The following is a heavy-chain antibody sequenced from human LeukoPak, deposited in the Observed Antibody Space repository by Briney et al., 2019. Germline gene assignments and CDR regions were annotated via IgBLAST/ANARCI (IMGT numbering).Heavy chain of an antibody. Sequence: GGSLRLSCAASGFSFSSYWMSWVRQAPGKGLEWVSIIYSGGSTFYADSVKGRFTISRDNSKNTLYPQMNSLRAEDTAVYYCARGGSYLSAFDIWGQGTMVTVSS. CDR1: GFSFSSYW. J-gene: IGHJ3*02. CDR2: IYSGGST. D-gene: IGHD1-26*01. V-gene: IGHV3-53*01. CDR3: ARGGSYLSAFDI.